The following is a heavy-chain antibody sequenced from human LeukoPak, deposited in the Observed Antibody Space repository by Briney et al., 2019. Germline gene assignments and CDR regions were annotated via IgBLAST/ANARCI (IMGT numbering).Heavy chain of an antibody. CDR3: AREYCSGGSCHFDY. CDR1: GGSISSYY. D-gene: IGHD2-15*01. Sequence: ASETLSLTCTVSGGSISSYYWSWIRQPPGKGLEWIGYIYYSGSTNYNPSLKSRVTISVDTSKSQFSLKLSSVTAADTAVYYCAREYCSGGSCHFDYWGQGTLVTVSS. J-gene: IGHJ4*02. CDR2: IYYSGST. V-gene: IGHV4-59*01.